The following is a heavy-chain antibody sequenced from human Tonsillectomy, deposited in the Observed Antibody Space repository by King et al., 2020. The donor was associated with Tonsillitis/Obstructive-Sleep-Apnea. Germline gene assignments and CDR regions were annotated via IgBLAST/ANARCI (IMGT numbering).Heavy chain of an antibody. V-gene: IGHV2-5*02. Sequence: TLKESGPTLVKPTQTLTLTCTFSGFSLSTSGVGVGWIRQPPGQALECLALIYWDDDKRYSPSLKSRLTITKDTSKNQVVLTMTNMDPVDTATYYCAHTTYDFWSGYSGFDYWGQGTLVTVSS. CDR2: IYWDDDK. CDR1: GFSLSTSGVG. J-gene: IGHJ4*02. D-gene: IGHD3-3*01. CDR3: AHTTYDFWSGYSGFDY.